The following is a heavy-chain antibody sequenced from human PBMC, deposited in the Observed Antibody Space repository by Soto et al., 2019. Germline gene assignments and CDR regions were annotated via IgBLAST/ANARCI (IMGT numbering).Heavy chain of an antibody. Sequence: PSETLSLTCTVPGGSISGYYWSWIRKPPGKGLEWIGNVYYSGGAKYNPSVKRRVSISVDTSKNQFSLNLSSVTAADTAVYYCTRDGDGRMTTNPYYYYGMYVWGPGITVTVSS. CDR2: VYYSGGA. CDR1: GGSISGYY. V-gene: IGHV4-59*01. J-gene: IGHJ6*02. D-gene: IGHD2-21*02. CDR3: TRDGDGRMTTNPYYYYGMYV.